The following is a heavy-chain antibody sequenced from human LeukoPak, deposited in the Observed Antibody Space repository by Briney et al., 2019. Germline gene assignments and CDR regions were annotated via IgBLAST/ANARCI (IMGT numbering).Heavy chain of an antibody. CDR2: IYNSGYT. CDR1: GASISPYY. D-gene: IGHD1-14*01. CDR3: ARGNNSPWDH. V-gene: IGHV4-4*07. Sequence: SETLSLTCTVSGASISPYYWSWLRQPAGKGLEWIGRIYNSGYTNYNPSLESRVTMSLDSSKNEFSLKLSSVTAADTALYYCARGNNSPWDHWGQGILVTVSS. J-gene: IGHJ4*02.